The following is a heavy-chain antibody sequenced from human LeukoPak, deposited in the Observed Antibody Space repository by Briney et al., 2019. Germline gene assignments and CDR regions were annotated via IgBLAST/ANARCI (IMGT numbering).Heavy chain of an antibody. D-gene: IGHD1-26*01. J-gene: IGHJ3*02. V-gene: IGHV3-30*18. CDR2: ISHDGSNK. CDR3: AKDQGVVGARDDAFDI. Sequence: GGSLRLSCAASGFPFSDCGMYWVRQAPGKGLEWLAVISHDGSNKYYADSVKGRFTISRDNSKNTLYLQMNSLRAEDTAVYYCAKDQGVVGARDDAFDIWGQGTMVTVSS. CDR1: GFPFSDCG.